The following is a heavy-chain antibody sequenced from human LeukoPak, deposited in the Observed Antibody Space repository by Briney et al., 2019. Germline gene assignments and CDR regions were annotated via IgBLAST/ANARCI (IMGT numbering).Heavy chain of an antibody. CDR3: ARDPEPTCYGSGSYTQGCMDV. V-gene: IGHV1-69*13. Sequence: ASVNVSCKASGGTFSSYAISWVRQAPGQGLEWMGGIIPIFGTANYAQKFQGRVTITADESTSTAYMELSSLRSEDTAVYYCARDPEPTCYGSGSYTQGCMDVWGQGTTVTVSS. CDR1: GGTFSSYA. CDR2: IIPIFGTA. J-gene: IGHJ6*02. D-gene: IGHD3-10*01.